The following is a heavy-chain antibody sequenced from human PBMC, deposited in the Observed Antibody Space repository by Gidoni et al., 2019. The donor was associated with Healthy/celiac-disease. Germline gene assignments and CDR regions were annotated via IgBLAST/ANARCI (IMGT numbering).Heavy chain of an antibody. CDR3: ATLRPLNCSSTSCNYYGMDV. CDR1: GGSFSGYY. Sequence: QVQLQQWGAGLLKPSETLSLTCAVYGGSFSGYYWRWIRQPPGKGLEWIGEINHSGSTNYNPSLKSRVTISVDTSKNQFSLKLSSVTAADTAVYYCATLRPLNCSSTSCNYYGMDVWGQGTTVTVSS. D-gene: IGHD2-2*01. CDR2: INHSGST. J-gene: IGHJ6*02. V-gene: IGHV4-34*01.